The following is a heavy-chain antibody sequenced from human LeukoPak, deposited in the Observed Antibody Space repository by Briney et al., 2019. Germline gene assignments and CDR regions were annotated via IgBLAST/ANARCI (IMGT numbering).Heavy chain of an antibody. CDR3: ARAIFGVVILYYMDV. CDR1: GFTFRDYY. D-gene: IGHD3-3*01. CDR2: ISSSGSTI. Sequence: GGSLRLSCAASGFTFRDYYMSWIRQAPGKGLEWVSYISSSGSTIYYADSVKGRFTISRDNAKNSLYLQMNSLRAEDTAVYYCARAIFGVVILYYMDVWGKGTTVTVSS. V-gene: IGHV3-11*04. J-gene: IGHJ6*03.